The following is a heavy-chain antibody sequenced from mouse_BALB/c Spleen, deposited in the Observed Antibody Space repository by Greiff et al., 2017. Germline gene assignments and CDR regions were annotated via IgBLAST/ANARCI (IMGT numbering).Heavy chain of an antibody. CDR2: FYPGSGSI. D-gene: IGHD1-2*01. V-gene: IGHV1-62-2*01. Sequence: VKLMESGAELVKPGASVKLSCKASGYTFTEYIIHWVKQRSGQGLEWIGWFYPGSGSIKYNEKFKDKATLTADKSSSTVYMELSRLTSEDSAVYFCARHEEAAGAMDYWGQGTSVTVSS. CDR3: ARHEEAAGAMDY. J-gene: IGHJ4*01. CDR1: GYTFTEYI.